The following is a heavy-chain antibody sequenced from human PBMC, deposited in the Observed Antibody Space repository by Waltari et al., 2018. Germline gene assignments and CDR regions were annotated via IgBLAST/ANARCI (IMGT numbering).Heavy chain of an antibody. D-gene: IGHD3-3*01. V-gene: IGHV3-21*02. CDR2: ISGDGRYV. CDR3: ARDSGGTIFGVGNWFDP. J-gene: IGHJ5*02. Sequence: EMQLVESGGGLVKPGESLRLSCAASGFTLRYYLMNWVRQRPGKGLEWVASISGDGRYVYYADSVKGRLTVSSDKAKNVLFLQVSSLTVEDTAVYYCARDSGGTIFGVGNWFDPWGQGTLVSVSS. CDR1: GFTLRYYL.